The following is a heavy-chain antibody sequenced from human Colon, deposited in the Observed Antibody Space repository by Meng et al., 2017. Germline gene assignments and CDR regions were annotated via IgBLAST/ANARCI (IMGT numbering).Heavy chain of an antibody. V-gene: IGHV1-2*02. CDR3: ARGPSSAAFDI. CDR2: IDPNSGGT. Sequence: ASVKVSCKASGYTFTDYFMHWLRQAPGQRLEWMGYIDPNSGGTTFAQKFQGRVTMTRDTSISTVYMDLYSMTSDDTAVYYCARGPSSAAFDIWGQGTMVTVSS. CDR1: GYTFTDYF. J-gene: IGHJ3*02.